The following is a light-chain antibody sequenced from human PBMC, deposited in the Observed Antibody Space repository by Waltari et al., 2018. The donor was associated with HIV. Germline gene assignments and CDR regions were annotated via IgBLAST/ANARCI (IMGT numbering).Light chain of an antibody. CDR1: SLRSYY. J-gene: IGLJ2*01. V-gene: IGLV3-19*01. CDR3: NSRDSSGNHVV. CDR2: GKN. Sequence: SSELTQDPAVSVALGQTVRITCLGDSLRSYYASWYQQKPGQAPVLVIYGKNTRPSGIPDRFSGASSGNTASLTITGAQAEDEADYYCNSRDSSGNHVVFGGGTKLTVL.